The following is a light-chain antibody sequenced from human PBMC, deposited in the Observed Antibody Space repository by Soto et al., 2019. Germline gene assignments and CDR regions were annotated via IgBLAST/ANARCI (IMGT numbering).Light chain of an antibody. CDR1: QSVSSSY. J-gene: IGKJ1*01. V-gene: IGKV3-20*01. Sequence: EIVLTQSPGALSLSPGERVTLSCGASQSVSSSYLAWYQQKPGQAPRLLIYDASTRATGIPDRFSGSGSGTDFTLTISRLEPEDFAVYYCQQYGSSPRTFGQGTKVEIK. CDR3: QQYGSSPRT. CDR2: DAS.